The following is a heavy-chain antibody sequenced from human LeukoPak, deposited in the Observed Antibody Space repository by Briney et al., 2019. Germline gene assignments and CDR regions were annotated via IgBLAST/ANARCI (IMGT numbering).Heavy chain of an antibody. Sequence: GGSLRLSCAASGFTVITNDMTWVRQAPGKGLEWVSVLYSDGNTKHCDSVQGRFTISRDNSKNTLYLEMNSLSPDDTAVYYCARGVEPLAANTLAYWGQGTLVTVS. CDR3: ARGVEPLAANTLAY. V-gene: IGHV3-53*01. J-gene: IGHJ4*02. D-gene: IGHD1-14*01. CDR2: LYSDGNT. CDR1: GFTVITND.